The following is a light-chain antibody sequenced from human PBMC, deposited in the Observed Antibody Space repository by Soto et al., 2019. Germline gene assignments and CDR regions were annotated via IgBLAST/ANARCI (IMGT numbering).Light chain of an antibody. CDR2: GVS. CDR1: QSLTSSY. V-gene: IGKV3-20*01. J-gene: IGKJ5*01. Sequence: EIVLTQSPGTLSLSPWETATLSCSASQSLTSSYLAWYHQRPGQAPSLLIYGVSSRATGITDRFSGGGSGTDFTLNISRLEPGDFAVYFCQQYAGPPTTFGPGTRLEI. CDR3: QQYAGPPTT.